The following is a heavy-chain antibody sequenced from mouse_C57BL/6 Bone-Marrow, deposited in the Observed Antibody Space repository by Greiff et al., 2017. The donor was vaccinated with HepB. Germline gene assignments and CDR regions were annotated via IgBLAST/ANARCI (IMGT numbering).Heavy chain of an antibody. CDR3: AEGLRQGGYAMDY. Sequence: VQLKQSVAELVRPGASVKLSCTASGFNIKNTYMHWVKQRPEQGLEWIGRIDPANGNTKYAPKFQGKATITADTSSNTAYLQLSSLTSEDTAIYYCAEGLRQGGYAMDYWGQGTSVTVSS. V-gene: IGHV14-3*01. CDR2: IDPANGNT. J-gene: IGHJ4*01. CDR1: GFNIKNTY. D-gene: IGHD2-4*01.